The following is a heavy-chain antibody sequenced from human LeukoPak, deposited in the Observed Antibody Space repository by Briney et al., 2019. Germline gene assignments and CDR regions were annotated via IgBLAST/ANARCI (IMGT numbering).Heavy chain of an antibody. CDR2: LYHSGST. J-gene: IGHJ4*02. Sequence: PSETLSLTCIVSGYSISSGYYWGWIRQPPGKGLEWIGSLYHSGSTYYNPSLKSRVTISVDTSKNQFSLKLSSGTAADTAVYYCARRLRKYYFDYWGQGTLVTVSS. CDR1: GYSISSGYY. CDR3: ARRLRKYYFDY. D-gene: IGHD4-17*01. V-gene: IGHV4-38-2*02.